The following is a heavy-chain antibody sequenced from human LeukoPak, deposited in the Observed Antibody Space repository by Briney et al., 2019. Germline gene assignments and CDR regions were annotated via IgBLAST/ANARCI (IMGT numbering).Heavy chain of an antibody. CDR2: ISSSSSTI. Sequence: PGGSLRLSCAASGFTFSSYSMNWVRQAPGKGLEWVSYISSSSSTIYYADSVKGRFTISRDNAKNSLYLQMNSLRTEDTAIYFCATDRGDYGDYIRHWGQGTLVTVSS. D-gene: IGHD4-17*01. V-gene: IGHV3-48*01. J-gene: IGHJ4*02. CDR1: GFTFSSYS. CDR3: ATDRGDYGDYIRH.